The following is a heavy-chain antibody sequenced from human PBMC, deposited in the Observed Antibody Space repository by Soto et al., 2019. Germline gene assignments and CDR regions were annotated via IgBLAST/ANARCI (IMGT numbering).Heavy chain of an antibody. J-gene: IGHJ4*02. V-gene: IGHV4-59*01. CDR1: GDSISTYY. CDR3: ALRSMAVVPEY. Sequence: QVQLQESGPGLVKPSETLSLTCAVSGDSISTYYCMWIRQPPGKGLESIGYLYYGRSANYNPSLKSRVSLSVDTSTNQCSLTLSSMTAADTAVYYCALRSMAVVPEYWGQGTLVTVSS. D-gene: IGHD3-22*01. CDR2: LYYGRSA.